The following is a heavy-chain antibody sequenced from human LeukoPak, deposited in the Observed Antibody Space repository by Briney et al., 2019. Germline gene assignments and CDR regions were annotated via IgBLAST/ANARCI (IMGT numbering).Heavy chain of an antibody. Sequence: SETLSLTRTVSGGSISSSSYYWGWIRQPAGKGLEWIGSIYYSGGTYYNPSLKSRVTISVDTSKTQFSLKLSSVTAADTAVYYCASGGNSDPFDYWGQGTLVTVSS. CDR1: GGSISSSSYY. J-gene: IGHJ4*02. CDR2: IYYSGGT. D-gene: IGHD4-23*01. V-gene: IGHV4-39*07. CDR3: ASGGNSDPFDY.